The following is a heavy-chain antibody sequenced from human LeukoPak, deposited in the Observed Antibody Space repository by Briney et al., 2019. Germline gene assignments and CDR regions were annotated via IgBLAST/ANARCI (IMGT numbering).Heavy chain of an antibody. CDR2: ISSSSSYI. D-gene: IGHD6-19*01. Sequence: GGSLRLSCAASGFTFSSYSMNWVRQAPGKGLEWVSSISSSSSYIYYADSVKGRFTISRDNAKNSLYLQMNSPRAEDTAVYYWARDREQWLPRAFDYWGQGTLVTVSS. CDR3: ARDREQWLPRAFDY. J-gene: IGHJ4*02. V-gene: IGHV3-21*01. CDR1: GFTFSSYS.